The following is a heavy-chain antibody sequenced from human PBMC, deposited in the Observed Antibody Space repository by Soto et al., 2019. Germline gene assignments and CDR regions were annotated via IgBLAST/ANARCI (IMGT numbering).Heavy chain of an antibody. CDR1: GGSISSGDYY. Sequence: QGQLQESGPRLVKPSQTLSLTCTVSGGSISSGDYYWSWIRQHPGKRVEWIGYSYYSGITYYNASLKSRVTISVDTSEYQFSLTLSSVTAADTAVYYCARGGVDTATQDVWLKGTTVTVSS. D-gene: IGHD5-18*01. CDR2: SYYSGIT. V-gene: IGHV4-31*03. J-gene: IGHJ6*03. CDR3: ARGGVDTATQDV.